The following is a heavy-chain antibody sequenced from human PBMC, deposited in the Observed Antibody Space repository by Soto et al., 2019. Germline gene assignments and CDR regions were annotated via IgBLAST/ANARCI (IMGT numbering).Heavy chain of an antibody. CDR3: NSELVVPAVLNWFDP. Sequence: GSLRLSCKAAGLSFGDYAMSWFRQAPGKGLEWVGFIRSKAYGGTTEYAASVKGRFTISRDDSKSIAYLQMNSLKTEDTAVYYCNSELVVPAVLNWFDPWGQGTLVTVSS. J-gene: IGHJ5*02. D-gene: IGHD2-2*01. CDR1: GLSFGDYA. V-gene: IGHV3-49*03. CDR2: IRSKAYGGTT.